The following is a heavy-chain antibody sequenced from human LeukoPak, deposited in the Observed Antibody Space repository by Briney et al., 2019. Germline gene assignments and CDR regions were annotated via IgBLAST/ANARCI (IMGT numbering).Heavy chain of an antibody. Sequence: GGSLRLSCAASGFTFSNYGMHWVRQAPGKGLEWVAFVRYDESTKFYADSVKGRFTISRDNSKTTLYLQMDSLRPEDTAMYYCARSELLWFGKVNSGFDFWGQGTLVTVSS. CDR2: VRYDESTK. CDR1: GFTFSNYG. J-gene: IGHJ4*02. D-gene: IGHD3-10*01. CDR3: ARSELLWFGKVNSGFDF. V-gene: IGHV3-30*02.